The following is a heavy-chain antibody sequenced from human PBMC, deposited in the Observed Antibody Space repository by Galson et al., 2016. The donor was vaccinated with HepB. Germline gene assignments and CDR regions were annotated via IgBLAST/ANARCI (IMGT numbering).Heavy chain of an antibody. J-gene: IGHJ5*02. CDR2: IIPIFGTA. CDR3: ASWPSDSSGMWFDP. CDR1: GVTFSSYT. Sequence: SVKVSCKASGVTFSSYTISWVRQAPGQGLKWMGGIIPIFGTAKYAQKFQGRVTITADESTTTAYMELSSLRSEDTAVYYCASWPSDSSGMWFDPWGQGTLVTVSS. V-gene: IGHV1-69*13. D-gene: IGHD3-22*01.